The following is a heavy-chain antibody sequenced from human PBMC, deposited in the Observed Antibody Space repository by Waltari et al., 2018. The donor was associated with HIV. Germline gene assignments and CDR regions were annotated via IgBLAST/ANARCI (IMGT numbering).Heavy chain of an antibody. V-gene: IGHV3-64*01. CDR2: ISSNGGST. D-gene: IGHD6-19*01. CDR3: ARGKAVARGGVDY. Sequence: APGKGLEYVSAISSNGGSTYYANSVKGRFTISRDNSKNTLYLQMGSLRAEDMAVYYCARGKAVARGGVDYWGQGTLVTVSS. J-gene: IGHJ4*02.